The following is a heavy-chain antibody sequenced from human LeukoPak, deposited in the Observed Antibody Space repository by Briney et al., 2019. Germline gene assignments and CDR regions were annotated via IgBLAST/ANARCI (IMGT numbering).Heavy chain of an antibody. Sequence: GESLRLSCEASGFVFSRNWMTWVRQAPGKGLEWVAHIRQDGREIYYVDSVKGRFTISRDNAKSSMYLQMNSLRAEDTAVYYCASGGVVGPSTYWFYDLWGRGTRVTVSS. V-gene: IGHV3-7*01. CDR2: IRQDGREI. J-gene: IGHJ2*01. CDR1: GFVFSRNW. D-gene: IGHD1-26*01. CDR3: ASGGVVGPSTYWFYDL.